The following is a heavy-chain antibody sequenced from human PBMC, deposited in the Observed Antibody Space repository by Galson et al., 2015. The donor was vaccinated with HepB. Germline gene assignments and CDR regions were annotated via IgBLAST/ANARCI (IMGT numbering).Heavy chain of an antibody. CDR3: ARDKIRYSGSLGRAFDI. Sequence: LRLSCAASGFSTSIYWMSWVRQAPGKGLEWVANIKQDGTEKYYVDSVKGRFTISRDNAKNSLYLQMNSLRAEDTAVYYCARDKIRYSGSLGRAFDIWGQGTMVTVSS. CDR1: GFSTSIYW. V-gene: IGHV3-7*03. CDR2: IKQDGTEK. J-gene: IGHJ3*02. D-gene: IGHD1-26*01.